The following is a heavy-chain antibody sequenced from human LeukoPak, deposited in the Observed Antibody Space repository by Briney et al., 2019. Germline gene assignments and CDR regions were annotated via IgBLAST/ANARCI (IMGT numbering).Heavy chain of an antibody. CDR1: GYTFTGYY. D-gene: IGHD6-13*01. V-gene: IGHV1-18*04. CDR3: ARTSAYGSSWHSY. Sequence: GASVKVSCKASGYTFTGYYMHWVRQAPGQGLEWMGWISIYNGNTNYTQNLQGRVTMTTDTSTNTAYMELRSLRSDDTAVYYCARTSAYGSSWHSYWGQGTLVTVSS. CDR2: ISIYNGNT. J-gene: IGHJ4*02.